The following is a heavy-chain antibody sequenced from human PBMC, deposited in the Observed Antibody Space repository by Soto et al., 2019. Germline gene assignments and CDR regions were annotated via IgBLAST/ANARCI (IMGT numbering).Heavy chain of an antibody. V-gene: IGHV1-18*01. CDR2: ISGYNANT. CDR1: GYSFTRYG. CDR3: ARRGDAHYYYGLDV. Sequence: QVQLVQSGAEVKKPGASVKVSCKASGYSFTRYGISWVRQAPGQGLEWMGWISGYNANTNYPENLQGRVTMTTDTSTRTAYMEVRHLLDDATAVYYSARRGDAHYYYGLDVWGQGTTVTVSS. J-gene: IGHJ6*02.